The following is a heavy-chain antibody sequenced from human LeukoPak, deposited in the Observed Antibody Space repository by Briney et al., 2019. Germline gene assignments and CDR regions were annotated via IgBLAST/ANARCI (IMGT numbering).Heavy chain of an antibody. CDR3: ARGFYGSGSYYKSPFDC. D-gene: IGHD3-10*01. CDR1: GGSISSYY. V-gene: IGHV4-59*01. J-gene: IGHJ4*02. CDR2: IYYSGST. Sequence: PSETLSLTCTVSGGSISSYYWSWIRQPPGPGLEWIGYIYYSGSTNSNASLKSRVSISVDTSKTQFSLRLSSVTAADTALYYCARGFYGSGSYYKSPFDCWGQGTLVTVSS.